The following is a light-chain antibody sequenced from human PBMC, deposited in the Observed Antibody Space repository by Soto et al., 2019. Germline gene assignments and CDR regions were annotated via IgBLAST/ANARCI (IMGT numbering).Light chain of an antibody. CDR3: QQSYSTPLT. Sequence: DIQMTQKPSALSASVGDRVTITCRASQSITNYLNWYQHKPGQAPNLLIYAASTLQAGVPSRFRGSGSGTDFTLTISSLQPEDFATYYCQQSYSTPLTFGGRSKADNK. CDR2: AAS. J-gene: IGKJ4*01. CDR1: QSITNY. V-gene: IGKV1-39*01.